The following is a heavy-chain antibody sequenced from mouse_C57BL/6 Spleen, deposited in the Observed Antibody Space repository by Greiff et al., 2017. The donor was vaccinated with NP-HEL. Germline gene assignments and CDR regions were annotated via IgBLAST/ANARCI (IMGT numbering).Heavy chain of an antibody. D-gene: IGHD4-1*01. V-gene: IGHV1-80*01. CDR1: GYAFSSYW. Sequence: VKLQESGAELVKPGASVKISCKASGYAFSSYWMNWVKQRPGKGLEWIGQIYPGDGDTNYNGKFKGKATLTADKSSSTAYMQLSSLTSEDSAVYFCARRWEFYAMDYWGQGTSVTVSS. J-gene: IGHJ4*01. CDR3: ARRWEFYAMDY. CDR2: IYPGDGDT.